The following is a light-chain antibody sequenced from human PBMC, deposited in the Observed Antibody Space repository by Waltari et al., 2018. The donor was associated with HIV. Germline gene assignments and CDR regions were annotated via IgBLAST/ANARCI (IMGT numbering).Light chain of an antibody. CDR2: EVT. Sequence: QSALTQPASVSGSPGQSITISCTGTGSDVGSYDLVSWYQQQPGKVPKLIISEVTKRPSWISNRFSVSTSGNTASRTISGLQAEDEADYYCCSYAGSRVFVVFGGGTKVSVL. CDR1: GSDVGSYDL. CDR3: CSYAGSRVFVV. J-gene: IGLJ3*02. V-gene: IGLV2-23*02.